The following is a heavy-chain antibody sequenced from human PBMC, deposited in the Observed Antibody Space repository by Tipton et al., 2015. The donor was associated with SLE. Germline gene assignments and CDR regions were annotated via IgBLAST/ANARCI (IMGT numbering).Heavy chain of an antibody. V-gene: IGHV3-11*05. CDR1: GFSFRDYY. Sequence: SLRLSCAASGFSFRDYYMSWVRQAPGKGLEWISYISNSGTYTNHADSVKGRFTISRDNAKNSLYLQMNSLRVDDTAVYYCARDRQRGFPAYGMDVWGQGSTVTVSS. CDR3: ARDRQRGFPAYGMDV. D-gene: IGHD6-25*01. CDR2: ISNSGTYT. J-gene: IGHJ6*02.